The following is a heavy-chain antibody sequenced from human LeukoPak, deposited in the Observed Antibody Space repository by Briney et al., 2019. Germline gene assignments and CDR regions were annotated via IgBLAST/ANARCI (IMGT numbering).Heavy chain of an antibody. CDR1: GFTFSSYA. V-gene: IGHV3-23*01. D-gene: IGHD3-10*01. CDR3: FREGGD. Sequence: PGGSLRLSCAASGFTFSSYAMTWVRQAPGKGLEWVSVISGSGGNTYHADSVKGRFTISRDNSKNTLSLQMNSLRVEDTAIYYCFREGGDWGQGTLVTVSS. CDR2: ISGSGGNT. J-gene: IGHJ4*02.